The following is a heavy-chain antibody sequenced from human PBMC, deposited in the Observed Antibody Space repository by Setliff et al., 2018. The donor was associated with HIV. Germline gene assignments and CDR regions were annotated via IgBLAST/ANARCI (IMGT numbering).Heavy chain of an antibody. CDR2: IYASDSSGST. Sequence: SETLSLTCTASGGSITTGSYYWSWIRQPAGQGLAWIGHIYASDSSGSTNYNPSLKSRVTISLDTSKNQFSLKLSSVAAADTAVYYCARDARYYNFWSGYYDYWGQGTLVTVSS. CDR3: ARDARYYNFWSGYYDY. D-gene: IGHD3-3*01. J-gene: IGHJ4*02. V-gene: IGHV4-61*09. CDR1: GGSITTGSYY.